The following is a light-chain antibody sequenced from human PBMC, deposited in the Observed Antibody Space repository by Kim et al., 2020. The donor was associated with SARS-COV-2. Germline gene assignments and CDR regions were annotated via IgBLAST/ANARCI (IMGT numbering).Light chain of an antibody. CDR2: DFS. J-gene: IGLJ1*01. CDR3: NSYTSGNTRV. V-gene: IGLV2-14*01. Sequence: QSALTQPASVSGSPGQSITISCTGTSSDIGGYNYVSWYQQHPGKAPKLMIYDFSKRPSGVSVRFSGSKSGNTASLTISGLQAEDEADYYCNSYTSGNTRVFGTGTKVTVL. CDR1: SSDIGGYNY.